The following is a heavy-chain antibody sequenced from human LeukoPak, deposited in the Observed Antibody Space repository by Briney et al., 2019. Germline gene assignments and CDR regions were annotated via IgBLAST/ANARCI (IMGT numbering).Heavy chain of an antibody. CDR3: ARGRRYYDFWSGYSDYFDY. V-gene: IGHV3-53*01. D-gene: IGHD3-3*01. Sequence: GGSLRLSCAASGFTVSSNYMSWVRQAPGKGLEWVSVIYSGGSTYYADSVKGRFTISRDNSKNTLYLQMNSLRAEDTAVYYCARGRRYYDFWSGYSDYFDYWGQGTLVTVSS. CDR2: IYSGGST. CDR1: GFTVSSNY. J-gene: IGHJ4*02.